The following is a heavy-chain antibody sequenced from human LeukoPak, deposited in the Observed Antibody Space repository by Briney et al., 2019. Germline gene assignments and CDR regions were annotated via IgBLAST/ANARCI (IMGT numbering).Heavy chain of an antibody. CDR1: GGTFSSYA. CDR3: ARGVKVVRGVIRINAFDI. J-gene: IGHJ3*02. V-gene: IGHV1-69*05. D-gene: IGHD3-10*01. Sequence: SVKVSYKASGGTFSSYAISWVRQAPGQGLEWMGGIIPIFGTANYAQKFQGRVTITTDESTSTAYMELSSLRSEDTAVYYCARGVKVVRGVIRINAFDIWGQGTMVTVSS. CDR2: IIPIFGTA.